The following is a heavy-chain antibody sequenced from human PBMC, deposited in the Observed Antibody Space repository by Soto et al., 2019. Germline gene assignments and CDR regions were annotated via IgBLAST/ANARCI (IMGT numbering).Heavy chain of an antibody. V-gene: IGHV3-48*03. CDR2: ISGSGLTI. CDR1: GFIFSDYE. Sequence: GGSLRLSCAASGFIFSDYEINWVRQAPGKGLEWVSYISGSGLTIYYADSVKGRFTISRDNDKNSLFLQMNSLGVEDTAVYYCARGPYRNTNNWFDSWGQGTLVTVSS. J-gene: IGHJ5*02. CDR3: ARGPYRNTNNWFDS. D-gene: IGHD5-12*01.